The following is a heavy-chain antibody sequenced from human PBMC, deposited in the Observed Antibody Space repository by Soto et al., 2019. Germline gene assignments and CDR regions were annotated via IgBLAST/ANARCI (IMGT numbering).Heavy chain of an antibody. J-gene: IGHJ6*02. Sequence: QVQLQESGPGLVKPSQTLSLTRTVSGGSISSGGYYWSWIRQHPGKGLEWIGYIYYSGSTYYNPSLKSRVTISVDTSKNQFSLKLSSVTAADTAVYYCARDRGLRLGESSYYYYGMDVWGQGTTVTVSS. CDR3: ARDRGLRLGESSYYYYGMDV. CDR2: IYYSGST. D-gene: IGHD3-16*01. CDR1: GGSISSGGYY. V-gene: IGHV4-31*03.